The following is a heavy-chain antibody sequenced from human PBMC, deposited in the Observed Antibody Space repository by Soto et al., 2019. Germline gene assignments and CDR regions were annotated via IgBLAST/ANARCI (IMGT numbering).Heavy chain of an antibody. Sequence: EVQLLESGGGLVQPGGSLRLSCAASGFTFANYAMNWVRQAPGKGLEWVSVISGGGGTIYYADSVKGRFTISRDISRDTVYLQMNSLRVEDTAVYYCAKFRGGVLDYWGQGTLVTGSS. CDR2: ISGGGGTI. CDR1: GFTFANYA. V-gene: IGHV3-23*01. CDR3: AKFRGGVLDY. D-gene: IGHD2-15*01. J-gene: IGHJ4*02.